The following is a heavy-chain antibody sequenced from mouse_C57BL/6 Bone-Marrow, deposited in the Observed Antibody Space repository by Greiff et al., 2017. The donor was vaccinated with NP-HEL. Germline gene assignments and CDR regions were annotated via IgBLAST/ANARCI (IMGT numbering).Heavy chain of an antibody. V-gene: IGHV1-20*01. D-gene: IGHD2-4*01. CDR1: GYSFTGYF. Sequence: VQLQQSGPELVKPGDSVKISCKASGYSFTGYFMNWVMQSHGKSLEWIGRINPYNGDTFYNQKFKGKATLTVDKSSSTAYLELRSLTSEDSAVYYYARDDYDRAMDDWGKGTTVTVSS. CDR2: INPYNGDT. J-gene: IGHJ4*01. CDR3: ARDDYDRAMDD.